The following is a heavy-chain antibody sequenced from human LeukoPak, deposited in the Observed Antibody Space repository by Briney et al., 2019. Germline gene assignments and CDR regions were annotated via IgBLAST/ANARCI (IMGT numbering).Heavy chain of an antibody. Sequence: PGGSLRLSCAASGFTFSSYSMNWVRQAPGKGLEWVSSISSSSSYIYYADSVKGRFTISRDNAKNSLYLQMNSLRAEDTAVYYCASGGGYYDYVWGSYRYRGFSSGAFDIWGQGTMVTVSS. CDR1: GFTFSSYS. CDR3: ASGGGYYDYVWGSYRYRGFSSGAFDI. J-gene: IGHJ3*02. CDR2: ISSSSSYI. V-gene: IGHV3-21*01. D-gene: IGHD3-16*02.